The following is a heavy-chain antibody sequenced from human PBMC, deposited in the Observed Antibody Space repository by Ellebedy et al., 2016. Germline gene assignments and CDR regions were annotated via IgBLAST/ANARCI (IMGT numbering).Heavy chain of an antibody. CDR3: ARSEAAAGTFVAKNYYYYGMDV. J-gene: IGHJ6*02. CDR1: GGSISSYY. Sequence: SETLFLTCTVSGGSISSYYWSWIRQPPGKGLEWIGYIYYSGSTNYNPSLKSRVTISVDTSKNQFSLKLSSVTAADTAVYYCARSEAAAGTFVAKNYYYYGMDVWGQGTTVTVSS. CDR2: IYYSGST. V-gene: IGHV4-59*01. D-gene: IGHD6-13*01.